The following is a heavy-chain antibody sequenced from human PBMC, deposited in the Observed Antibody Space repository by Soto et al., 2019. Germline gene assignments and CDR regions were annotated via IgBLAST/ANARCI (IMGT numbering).Heavy chain of an antibody. CDR3: VRDDCSGGTCYGGY. V-gene: IGHV3-33*01. J-gene: IGHJ4*02. D-gene: IGHD2-15*01. Sequence: QVQLVESGGGVVQPGGSLRLSCEASGFTFRDYGVHWVRQAPGKGLEWVAVIYYDGSGSDYEDSVRGRFIFSRDISTNTLYLQMNSLRAEDTAVYYCVRDDCSGGTCYGGYWGQGTLVTVSS. CDR1: GFTFRDYG. CDR2: IYYDGSGS.